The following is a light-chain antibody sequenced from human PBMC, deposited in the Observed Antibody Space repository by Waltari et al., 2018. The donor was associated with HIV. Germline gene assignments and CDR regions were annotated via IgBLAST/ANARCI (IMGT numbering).Light chain of an antibody. Sequence: QSALTQPPSVSGSPGQSLAISCTGTSSNVGRYDSVSWYHQSPGTSPKLIVNEVSNRPSGSPGRFSESKSGNTASLTISGLQPEDEADYYCSSFTTSGTWVFGGGTKLTVL. CDR2: EVS. CDR3: SSFTTSGTWV. J-gene: IGLJ3*02. V-gene: IGLV2-18*02. CDR1: SSNVGRYDS.